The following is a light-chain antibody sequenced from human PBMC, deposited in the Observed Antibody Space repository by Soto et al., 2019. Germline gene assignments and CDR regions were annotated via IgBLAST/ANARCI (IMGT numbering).Light chain of an antibody. J-gene: IGKJ4*01. CDR2: WAS. Sequence: DIVMTQSPDSLAVSLGETATINCKSSQSVLYSSNNNKYLAWYQQKPGQPTKLLISWASNRESGVPERFSGRGYEIDFTLTISSLQSDDVAVYYCQEYFTTRLNLGGGSKQAI. CDR3: QEYFTTRLN. V-gene: IGKV4-1*01. CDR1: QSVLYSSNNNKY.